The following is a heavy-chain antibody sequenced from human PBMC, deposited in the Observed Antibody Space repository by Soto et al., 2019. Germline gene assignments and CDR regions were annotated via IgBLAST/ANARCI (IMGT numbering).Heavy chain of an antibody. J-gene: IGHJ4*02. CDR2: MNPNSGNT. V-gene: IGHV1-8*01. CDR3: ARAGRMVRGVMEYYFDY. Sequence: VKVSCKASGYTFTSYDINWVRQATGQGLEWMGWMNPNSGNTGYAQKFQGRVTMTRNTSISTAYMELSSLRSEDTAVYYCARAGRMVRGVMEYYFDYWGQGTLVTVSS. D-gene: IGHD3-10*01. CDR1: GYTFTSYD.